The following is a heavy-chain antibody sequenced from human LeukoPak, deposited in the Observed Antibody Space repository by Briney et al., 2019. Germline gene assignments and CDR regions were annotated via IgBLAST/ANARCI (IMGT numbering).Heavy chain of an antibody. CDR3: ARGSYYYMDV. V-gene: IGHV1-46*01. Sequence: ASVKVSCKASGYTFTNYYMHWVRQAPGQGLEWMGMINPNGGSTSYAQRFQGRVTMTRDTSTSTFYMELSTLRYEDTAVYYCARGSYYYMDVWVKGTTVSIFS. J-gene: IGHJ6*03. CDR1: GYTFTNYY. CDR2: INPNGGST.